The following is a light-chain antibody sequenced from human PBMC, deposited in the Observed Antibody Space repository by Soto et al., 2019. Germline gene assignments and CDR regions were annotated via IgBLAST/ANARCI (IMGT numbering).Light chain of an antibody. CDR2: EVI. J-gene: IGLJ3*02. V-gene: IGLV2-8*01. Sequence: QSALTQPPSASGSPGQSVTISFTGTSSDVGGHNFVSWYQQHPGKAPKLVIYEVIKRPSGVPDRFSGSKSGNTASLTVSGLQDEDEADYYCSSYAGSNNRVFGGGTKLTVL. CDR1: SSDVGGHNF. CDR3: SSYAGSNNRV.